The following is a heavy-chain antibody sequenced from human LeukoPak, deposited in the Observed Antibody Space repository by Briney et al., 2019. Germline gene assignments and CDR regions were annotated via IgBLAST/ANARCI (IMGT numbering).Heavy chain of an antibody. V-gene: IGHV3-43D*04. CDR3: AKDYCTNGVCYVFDY. J-gene: IGHJ4*01. CDR1: GFTFDDYA. CDR2: ISWDGGST. D-gene: IGHD2-8*01. Sequence: GGSLRLSCAASGFTFDDYAMHWVRQAPGKGLEWVSLISWDGGSTDYADSVKGRFTISRDNSKNSLYLQMNSLRAEDTALYYCAKDYCTNGVCYVFDYWGQEPWSPSPQ.